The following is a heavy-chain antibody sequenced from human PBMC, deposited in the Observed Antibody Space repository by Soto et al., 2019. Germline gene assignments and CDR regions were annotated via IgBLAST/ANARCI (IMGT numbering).Heavy chain of an antibody. CDR3: VRVVAIPGYPDH. Sequence: QVQLVQSGAAGRQPASSVKVSCKTSGGTFSSYAISWVRQAPGQGLEWMGGIVPIVGTTTYAQKYQGRVTITADEAASTAYMQLTRLRSDDTAVYYCVRVVAIPGYPDHWGQGTLVTVSS. V-gene: IGHV1-69*12. CDR1: GGTFSSYA. D-gene: IGHD5-12*01. CDR2: IVPIVGTT. J-gene: IGHJ4*02.